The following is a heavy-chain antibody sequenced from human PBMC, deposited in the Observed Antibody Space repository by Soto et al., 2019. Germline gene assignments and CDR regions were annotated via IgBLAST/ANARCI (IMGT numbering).Heavy chain of an antibody. J-gene: IGHJ6*02. CDR3: ARPNRITMVRGVITTPYYYYYGMDV. V-gene: IGHV3-30-3*01. CDR2: ISYDGSNK. CDR1: GFTFSSYA. Sequence: QVQLVESGGGVVQPGRSLRLSCAASGFTFSSYAMHWVRQAPGKGLEWVAVISYDGSNKYYADSVKGRFTISRDNSKNTLYLQMNSLRAEDTAVYYCARPNRITMVRGVITTPYYYYYGMDVWAKGPRSPSP. D-gene: IGHD3-10*01.